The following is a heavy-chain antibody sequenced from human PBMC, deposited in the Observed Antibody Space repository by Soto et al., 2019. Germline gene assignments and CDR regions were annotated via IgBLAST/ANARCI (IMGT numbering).Heavy chain of an antibody. D-gene: IGHD2-15*01. J-gene: IGHJ1*01. CDR3: ARSIPSIAEFQK. V-gene: IGHV4-39*01. CDR1: EASITSTTSV. CDR2: IYYSGTT. Sequence: SENLALSCTLSEASITSTTSVWTWIRNPPGKRLEWVGSIYYSGTTHYIPSLKSRVTISVDRSKDQFSLQLSSVSAADTTVYFCARSIPSIAEFQKRGQ.